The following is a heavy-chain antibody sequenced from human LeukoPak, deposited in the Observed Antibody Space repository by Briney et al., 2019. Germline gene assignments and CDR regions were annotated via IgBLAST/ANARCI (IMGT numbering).Heavy chain of an antibody. CDR3: ARQYFDRTGYYYFDD. J-gene: IGHJ4*02. CDR2: IYYSGST. Sequence: SETLSLTCTGSGGSISRYYWSWIRQPPGKGLEWIGYIYYSGSTNYNPSLKSRVTISVDTSKNQFFLKLNSVSVADTVDYYCARQYFDRTGYYYFDDWGQGTLVIVSS. D-gene: IGHD3-22*01. CDR1: GGSISRYY. V-gene: IGHV4-59*08.